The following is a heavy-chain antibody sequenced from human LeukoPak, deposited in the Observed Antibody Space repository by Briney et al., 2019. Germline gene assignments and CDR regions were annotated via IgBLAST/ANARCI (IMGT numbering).Heavy chain of an antibody. J-gene: IGHJ4*02. CDR1: GYTLIGYY. Sequence: ASVKVSCKASGYTLIGYYMHWVRQAPGQGLEWMGWINPNSGGTNYAQKFQARVTMSRDTSISTAYIELSRLRSDDTAVYYCARDLFDGSGYYSSGYWGQGTLVTVSS. V-gene: IGHV1-2*02. CDR2: INPNSGGT. CDR3: ARDLFDGSGYYSSGY. D-gene: IGHD3-22*01.